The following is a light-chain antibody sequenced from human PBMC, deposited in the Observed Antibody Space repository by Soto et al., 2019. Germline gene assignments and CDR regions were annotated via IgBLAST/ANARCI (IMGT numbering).Light chain of an antibody. CDR2: GES. J-gene: IGKJ2*01. Sequence: EIVLTQSPGTLSLSAGERATLSCRASQSVSSRHVAWYQQKPGQAPRLLIYGESNRATDIPDRFSASGSGTDFTLTISRLEPEDSAVFYCQQYGDSPITFGQGTKLEIK. V-gene: IGKV3-20*01. CDR3: QQYGDSPIT. CDR1: QSVSSRH.